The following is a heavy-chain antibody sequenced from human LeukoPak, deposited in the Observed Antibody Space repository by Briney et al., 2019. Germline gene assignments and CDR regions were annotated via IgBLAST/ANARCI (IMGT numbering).Heavy chain of an antibody. V-gene: IGHV3-66*01. D-gene: IGHD3-22*01. CDR2: IYSGGST. CDR1: GFTVSSNY. J-gene: IGHJ3*02. Sequence: GGSLRLSCAASGFTVSSNYMSWVRQAPGKGLEWVSVIYSGGSTYYADSVKGRFTISRDNSKNTLYLQMNSLRAEDTAVYYCARESSMIVVQNRRPNAFGIWGQGTMVTVSS. CDR3: ARESSMIVVQNRRPNAFGI.